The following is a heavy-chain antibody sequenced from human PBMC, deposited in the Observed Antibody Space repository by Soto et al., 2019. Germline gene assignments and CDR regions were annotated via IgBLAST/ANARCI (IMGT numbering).Heavy chain of an antibody. J-gene: IGHJ6*02. CDR3: ASFITVYTAMVTKYYYYRMDV. Sequence: GEALKISCKGSGYSFTNYWIGWVREMPGRGVEWMFLISPGASDLTYRPSFQAHVTLPADKSLSTAYLQWPSLTASDTAMYYCASFITVYTAMVTKYYYYRMDVWGQGTPVTVSS. D-gene: IGHD5-18*01. CDR1: GYSFTNYW. CDR2: ISPGASDL. V-gene: IGHV5-51*01.